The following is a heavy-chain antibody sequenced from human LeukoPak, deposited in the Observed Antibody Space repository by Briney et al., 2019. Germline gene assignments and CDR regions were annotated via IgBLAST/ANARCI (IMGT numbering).Heavy chain of an antibody. D-gene: IGHD6-13*01. CDR3: ARAGDYSSSWYGQDYYYYYGMDV. V-gene: IGHV1-18*01. Sequence: ASVKVSCKASGYTFTSYGISWVRQAPGQGLEWMGWISAYNGNTNYAQKFQGRVTMTRDTSTSTVYMELSSLRSEDTAVYYCARAGDYSSSWYGQDYYYYYGMDVWGQGTTVTVSS. CDR2: ISAYNGNT. J-gene: IGHJ6*02. CDR1: GYTFTSYG.